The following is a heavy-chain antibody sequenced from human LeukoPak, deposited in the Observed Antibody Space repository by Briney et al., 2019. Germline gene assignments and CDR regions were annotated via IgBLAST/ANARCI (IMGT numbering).Heavy chain of an antibody. J-gene: IGHJ5*02. CDR2: INPNSGGT. D-gene: IGHD1-26*01. CDR1: GYTFTGHY. V-gene: IGHV1-2*02. CDR3: ARAGDSGNLA. Sequence: ASVKVSCKASGYTFTGHYMHWVRQAPGQGLEWMGWINPNSGGTNYAQDFHGRVTMTRDTSISTAYMELSRLRSDDTAAYYCARAGDSGNLAWGQGTLVTVSS.